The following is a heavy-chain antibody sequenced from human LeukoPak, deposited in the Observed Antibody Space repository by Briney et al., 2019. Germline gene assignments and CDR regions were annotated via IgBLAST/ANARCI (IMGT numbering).Heavy chain of an antibody. CDR2: LSGLGYRT. V-gene: IGHV3-23*01. D-gene: IGHD2-15*01. CDR1: GFIFSSFA. CDR3: AKERPTRRYCSGGSCYSRYFDY. J-gene: IGHJ4*02. Sequence: PGGSLRLSCAPSGFIFSSFAMGWVRQAPGKGLEWVSGLSGLGYRTHYADSVKGRLTISRDISKNTLYLQMNSLRAEDTAVYYCAKERPTRRYCSGGSCYSRYFDYWGQGTLVTVSS.